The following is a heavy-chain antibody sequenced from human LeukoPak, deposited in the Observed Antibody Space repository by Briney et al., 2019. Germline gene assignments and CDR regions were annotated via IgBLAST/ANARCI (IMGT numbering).Heavy chain of an antibody. J-gene: IGHJ3*02. CDR2: ISGSGGST. CDR1: GFTFSSYA. CDR3: AKGYSYDHAFDI. D-gene: IGHD5-18*01. Sequence: GGSLRLSCAASGFTFSSYAMSWVRQASGKGLEWVSAISGSGGSTYYADSVKGRFTISRDNSKNTLYLHMNSLRAEDTAVYYCAKGYSYDHAFDIWGQGTMVTVSS. V-gene: IGHV3-23*01.